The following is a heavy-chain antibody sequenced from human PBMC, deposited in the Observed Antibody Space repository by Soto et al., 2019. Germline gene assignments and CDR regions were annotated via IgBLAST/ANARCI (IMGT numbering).Heavy chain of an antibody. CDR1: GFTFSDSS. D-gene: IGHD1-26*01. V-gene: IGHV3-21*01. CDR3: ARVLSGSYYYFYNMDV. CDR2: ISSSSTYI. Sequence: EVQLVESGGGLVKPGGSLRLSCAASGFTFSDSSMNWVRQAPGKGLEWVSSISSSSTYIYYADSVRGRFTTSRDNAKNSLFLQMNSRRAEDTAVYYCARVLSGSYYYFYNMDVWGEGTTVTVSS. J-gene: IGHJ6*03.